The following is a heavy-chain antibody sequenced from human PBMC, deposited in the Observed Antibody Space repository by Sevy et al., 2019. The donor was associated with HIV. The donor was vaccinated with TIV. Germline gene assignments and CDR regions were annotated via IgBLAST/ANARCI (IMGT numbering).Heavy chain of an antibody. CDR1: GFSLSTRAMR. J-gene: IGHJ4*02. CDR3: ARETTTFQGVTLLDY. V-gene: IGHV2-70*04. Sequence: SGPTLVNPTQTLTLTCTFSGFSLSTRAMRVSWIRQPPGKALEWLARIDWDDDKFYSTSLKTRLTISKDTSKNQVVLTMTIMDPVDTATYYCARETTTFQGVTLLDYWGQGTLVTVSS. D-gene: IGHD3-10*01. CDR2: IDWDDDK.